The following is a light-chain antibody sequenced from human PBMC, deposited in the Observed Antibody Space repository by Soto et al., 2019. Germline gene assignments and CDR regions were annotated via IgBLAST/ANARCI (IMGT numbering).Light chain of an antibody. CDR3: CSYAGSNNYVV. CDR2: EVS. J-gene: IGLJ2*01. CDR1: SSDVGGYNY. V-gene: IGLV2-8*01. Sequence: QSALTQPPSASGSPGQSVTISCTGTSSDVGGYNYVSWYQQHPGKAPKLMIYEVSKRPSGVPDRFSGSKSGNTASLTVSGLQAEEEADYYCCSYAGSNNYVVFGGGTKLTVL.